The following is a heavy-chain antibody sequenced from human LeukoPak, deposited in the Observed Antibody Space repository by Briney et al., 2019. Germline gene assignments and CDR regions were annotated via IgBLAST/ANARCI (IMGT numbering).Heavy chain of an antibody. V-gene: IGHV1-2*02. CDR3: ATILYCSGGSCYSYWFDP. D-gene: IGHD2-15*01. CDR2: INPNSGGT. Sequence: ASVKVSCKASGYTCTGYYMHWVRQAPGQGLEWMGWINPNSGGTNYAQKFQGRVTMTRDTSISTAYMELSRLRSDDTAVYYCATILYCSGGSCYSYWFDPWGQGTLVTVSS. CDR1: GYTCTGYY. J-gene: IGHJ5*02.